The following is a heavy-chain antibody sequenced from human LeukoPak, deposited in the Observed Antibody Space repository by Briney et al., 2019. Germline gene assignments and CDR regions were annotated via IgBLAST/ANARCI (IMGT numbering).Heavy chain of an antibody. CDR1: GYTFTSYG. CDR3: AGVGATNWFDP. V-gene: IGHV1-18*01. CDR2: ISAYNGNT. J-gene: IGHJ5*02. D-gene: IGHD1-26*01. Sequence: ASVKVSCKASGYTFTSYGISWVRQAPGQGLEWMGWISAYNGNTNYAQTLQGRVTMTTDTSTSTAYMDLRSLRSDDTAVYYCAGVGATNWFDPWGQGPLVTVSS.